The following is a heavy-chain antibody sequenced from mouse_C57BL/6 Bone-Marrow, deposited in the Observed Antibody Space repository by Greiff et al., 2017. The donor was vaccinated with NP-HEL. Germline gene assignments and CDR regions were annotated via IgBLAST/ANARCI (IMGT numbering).Heavy chain of an antibody. CDR3: ARRDYDEGDY. J-gene: IGHJ2*01. D-gene: IGHD2-4*01. CDR1: GYAFTNYL. V-gene: IGHV1-54*01. Sequence: QVQLKESGAELVRPGTSVKVSCKASGYAFTNYLIEWVKQRPGQGLEWIGVINPGSGGTNYNEKFKGKATLTADKSSSTAYMQLSSLTPEDSAVYFCARRDYDEGDYWGQGTTLTVSS. CDR2: INPGSGGT.